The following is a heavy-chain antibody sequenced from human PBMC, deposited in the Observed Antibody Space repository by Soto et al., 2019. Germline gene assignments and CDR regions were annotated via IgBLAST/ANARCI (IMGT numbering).Heavy chain of an antibody. J-gene: IGHJ1*01. Sequence: GGSLRLSCAASGFTFSSYAMSWVRQAPGKGLEWVSAISGSGGSTYYADSVKGRFTISRDNSKNTLYLQMNSLRAEDTAVYYCAKRMSSGWWTEYFQHWGQGTLVTVSS. CDR1: GFTFSSYA. D-gene: IGHD6-19*01. CDR2: ISGSGGST. V-gene: IGHV3-23*01. CDR3: AKRMSSGWWTEYFQH.